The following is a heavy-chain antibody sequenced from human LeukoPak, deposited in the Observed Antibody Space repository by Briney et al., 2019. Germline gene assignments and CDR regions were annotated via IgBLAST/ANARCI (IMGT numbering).Heavy chain of an antibody. D-gene: IGHD1-7*01. CDR3: ARDYTLTLGTTTYFQH. V-gene: IGHV7-4-1*02. J-gene: IGHJ1*01. CDR2: INTNTGNP. Sequence: GASVKVSCKASGYTFTSYAMNWVRQAPGQGLELMGWINTNTGNPTYAQGFPGRFVFSLDTSVSTAYLQISSLKAEDTAVYYCARDYTLTLGTTTYFQHWGQGTLVTVSS. CDR1: GYTFTSYA.